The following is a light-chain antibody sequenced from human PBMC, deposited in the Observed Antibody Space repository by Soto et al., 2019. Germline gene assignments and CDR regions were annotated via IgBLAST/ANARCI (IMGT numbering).Light chain of an antibody. CDR1: SGSIANNY. CDR2: EDN. CDR3: QSFDSSSQV. J-gene: IGLJ3*02. Sequence: NFMLTQPHSVSESPGKTVTISCTRSSGSIANNYVQWYQQRPGSAPTTVIYEDNQRPSGVPDRFSGSIDSSSNSASLTISGLKTEDEADYYCQSFDSSSQVLGGGTKLTVL. V-gene: IGLV6-57*03.